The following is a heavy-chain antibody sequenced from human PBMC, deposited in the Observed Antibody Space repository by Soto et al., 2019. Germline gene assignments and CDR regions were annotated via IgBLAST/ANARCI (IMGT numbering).Heavy chain of an antibody. J-gene: IGHJ3*02. CDR2: ISGSGTTA. CDR1: GFVFSSYA. Sequence: GGSLRLSCAASGFVFSSYAMSWVRQAPGKGLEWVSAISGSGTTAYYADSVKGRFIFSRDNPKNTMYLQMNSLRAEDTAVYFCAKTTDGWFSAFEIWGQGTVVNVSS. CDR3: AKTTDGWFSAFEI. V-gene: IGHV3-23*01. D-gene: IGHD6-19*01.